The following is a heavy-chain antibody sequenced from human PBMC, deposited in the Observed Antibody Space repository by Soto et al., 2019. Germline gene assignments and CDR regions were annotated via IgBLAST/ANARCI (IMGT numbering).Heavy chain of an antibody. Sequence: SETLSLTCTVSGGSISSYYWSWIRQPPGKGLEWIGYIYYSGSTNYNPSLKSRVTISVDTSKNQFSLKLSSVTAADTAVYYCAGQPTAGSYYNDSSGPFDYWGQG. V-gene: IGHV4-59*01. J-gene: IGHJ4*02. D-gene: IGHD3-22*01. CDR2: IYYSGST. CDR3: AGQPTAGSYYNDSSGPFDY. CDR1: GGSISSYY.